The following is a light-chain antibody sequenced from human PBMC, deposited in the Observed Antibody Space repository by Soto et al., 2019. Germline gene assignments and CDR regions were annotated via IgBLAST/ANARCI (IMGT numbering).Light chain of an antibody. CDR2: GAS. CDR1: QTISSSS. V-gene: IGKV3-20*01. J-gene: IGKJ4*01. CDR3: QQYGSSLLT. Sequence: EIVLTQSPGTLSLSPGVRATLSCRAGQTISSSSLAWYQQKPGQAPRLLIFGASSRATGIPDRFSGSGSGTDFTLTISRLEPEDFAVYYCQQYGSSLLTFGGGTKVEI.